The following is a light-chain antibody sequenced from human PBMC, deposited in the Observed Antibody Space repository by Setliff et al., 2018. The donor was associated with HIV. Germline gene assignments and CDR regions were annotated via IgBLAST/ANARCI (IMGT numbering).Light chain of an antibody. CDR2: QVN. Sequence: QSALTKPASVSGSPGQPITISCTGTSNDVGRYDYISWYQQHPGKAPKLMIFQVNNRPSGVSNRFSGSKSGNPASLTISGLQAEDDADYYCTSYTTGSTLYVFGTGTKVTVL. J-gene: IGLJ1*01. CDR3: TSYTTGSTLYV. CDR1: SNDVGRYDY. V-gene: IGLV2-14*01.